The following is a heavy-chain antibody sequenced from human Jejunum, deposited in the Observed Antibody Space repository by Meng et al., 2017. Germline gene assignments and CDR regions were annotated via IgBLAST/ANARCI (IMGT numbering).Heavy chain of an antibody. J-gene: IGHJ4*02. V-gene: IGHV1-69*01. CDR2: IIPMLRSA. CDR1: GGTFSAFA. Sequence: QGRLVQSGAEVKKPGSSVKVSCRASGGTFSAFAITWVRQAPGQGLEWMGGIIPMLRSANYAQKFQGRVTITADESTSTAYMELSSLRSEDTAVYYCARRNSGYHEVFDYWGQGTLVTVSS. CDR3: ARRNSGYHEVFDY. D-gene: IGHD5-12*01.